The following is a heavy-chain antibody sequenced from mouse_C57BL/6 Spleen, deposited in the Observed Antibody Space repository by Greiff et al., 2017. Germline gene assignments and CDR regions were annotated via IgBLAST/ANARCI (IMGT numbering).Heavy chain of an antibody. CDR1: GYAFSSYW. J-gene: IGHJ3*01. D-gene: IGHD2-2*01. Sequence: VQLKESGAELVKPGASVKISCKASGYAFSSYWMNWVKQRPGKGLEWIGQIYPGDGDTNYNGKFKGKATLTADKSSSTAYMQLSSLTSEDSAVYFCARWGYDGRFAYWGQGTLVTVSA. CDR2: IYPGDGDT. V-gene: IGHV1-80*01. CDR3: ARWGYDGRFAY.